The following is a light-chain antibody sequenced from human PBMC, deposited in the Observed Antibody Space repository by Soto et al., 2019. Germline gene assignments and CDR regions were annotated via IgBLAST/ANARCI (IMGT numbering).Light chain of an antibody. CDR1: SGHSSYA. CDR2: LNSDGSH. Sequence: QPVLTQSPSASASLGASVKFTCTLSSGHSSYALAWHQQQPEKGPRYLMKLNSDGSHSKGDGIPDRFSGSSSGAERYLPIARLQSEDEADYYCQTWGSGIQVFGGGTKLTVL. V-gene: IGLV4-69*01. CDR3: QTWGSGIQV. J-gene: IGLJ2*01.